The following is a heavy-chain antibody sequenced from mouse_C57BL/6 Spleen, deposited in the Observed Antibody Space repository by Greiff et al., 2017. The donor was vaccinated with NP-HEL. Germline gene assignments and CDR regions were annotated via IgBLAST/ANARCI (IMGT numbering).Heavy chain of an antibody. J-gene: IGHJ3*01. Sequence: QVQLQQPGAELVRPGTSVKLSCKASGYTFTSYWMHWVKQRPGQGLEWIGVIDPSDSYTNYNQKFKGKATLTVDTSSSTAYMQLSSLTSEDSAVYYCAYGSRGAYWGQGTLVTVSA. CDR3: AYGSRGAY. D-gene: IGHD1-1*01. CDR2: IDPSDSYT. CDR1: GYTFTSYW. V-gene: IGHV1-59*01.